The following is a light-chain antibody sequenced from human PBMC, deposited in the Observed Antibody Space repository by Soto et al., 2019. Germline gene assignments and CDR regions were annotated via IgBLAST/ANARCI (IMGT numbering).Light chain of an antibody. CDR1: SSSIGSNT. Sequence: QSVLTQPPSASGTPGQRVTISCSGSSSSIGSNTVNWYQQVPGTAPKFLIYNSDQRPSGVPDRFSGSKSGTSASLAIRGLQSEDEADYYCATWDDSLNAVVFGGGTQLTVL. CDR3: ATWDDSLNAVV. CDR2: NSD. V-gene: IGLV1-44*01. J-gene: IGLJ2*01.